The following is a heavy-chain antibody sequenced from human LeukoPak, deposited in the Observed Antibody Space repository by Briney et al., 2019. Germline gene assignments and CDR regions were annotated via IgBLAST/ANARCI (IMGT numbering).Heavy chain of an antibody. CDR3: ARKIRWRGPD. Sequence: PGGSLRLSCAASGFTFSSYEMKWLRQAPGKGLDWVSYISSSGSIMYYADSVKGRFTISRDNAKNLLYLQMNSLRAEDTAVYYCARKIRWRGPDWGQGALVTVSS. J-gene: IGHJ4*02. D-gene: IGHD4-23*01. CDR2: ISSSGSIM. CDR1: GFTFSSYE. V-gene: IGHV3-48*03.